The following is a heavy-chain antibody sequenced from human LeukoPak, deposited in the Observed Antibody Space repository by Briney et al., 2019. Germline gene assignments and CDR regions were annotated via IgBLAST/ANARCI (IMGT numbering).Heavy chain of an antibody. J-gene: IGHJ1*01. Sequence: PGGSLRLSCAASGFTFSSYAMSWVRQAPGKGLEWLSTINGNGRSTYYADSVKGRFTISRYNSKNTLYLQMNSLRAEDTAVYYCAKDRVGPPTGWGQGTLVTVSS. V-gene: IGHV3-23*01. CDR2: INGNGRST. CDR3: AKDRVGPPTG. CDR1: GFTFSSYA.